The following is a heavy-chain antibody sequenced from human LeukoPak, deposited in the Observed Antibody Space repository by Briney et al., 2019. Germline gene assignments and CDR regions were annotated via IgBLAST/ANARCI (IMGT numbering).Heavy chain of an antibody. CDR1: GYTFTTYG. Sequence: GASVKVSCKASGYTFTTYGISWVRQAPGQGLEWMGWISAYNGDTNYAQKLRGRVTMTTDTSTSTAYMEPRSLRSDDTALYCTRDRAGQVGIGMDVWGQGTTVTVSS. V-gene: IGHV1-18*01. D-gene: IGHD2-15*01. J-gene: IGHJ6*02. CDR2: ISAYNGDT. CDR3: TRDRAGQVGIGMDV.